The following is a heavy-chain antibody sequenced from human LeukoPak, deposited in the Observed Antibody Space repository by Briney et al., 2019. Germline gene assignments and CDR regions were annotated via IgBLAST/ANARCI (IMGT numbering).Heavy chain of an antibody. CDR1: AFTFSSYS. CDR3: ARAASHYYFDS. D-gene: IGHD6-6*01. J-gene: IGHJ4*02. Sequence: PVGSLRLSSAASAFTFSSYSMNCVRQAPGEGLEWVSSISSGSSYIYSTYYADSVKGRFTISRDSTKNSLYLQINSLRAEDTAVYYCARAASHYYFDSWGQGTLVTVSS. CDR2: ISSGSSYIYST. V-gene: IGHV3-21*01.